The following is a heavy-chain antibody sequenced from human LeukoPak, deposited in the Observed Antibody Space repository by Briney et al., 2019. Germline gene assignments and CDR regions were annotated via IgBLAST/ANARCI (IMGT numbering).Heavy chain of an antibody. Sequence: SETLSLTCTISGGSISSYYWNWIRQPPGRGLEWIGYVYYSGTTNYNPSLKSRVTISVDTSKNQFSLKLSSVTAADTAMYYCARDRGYYGTDVWGQGATVTVSS. J-gene: IGHJ6*02. CDR1: GGSISSYY. CDR2: VYYSGTT. CDR3: ARDRGYYGTDV. V-gene: IGHV4-59*01.